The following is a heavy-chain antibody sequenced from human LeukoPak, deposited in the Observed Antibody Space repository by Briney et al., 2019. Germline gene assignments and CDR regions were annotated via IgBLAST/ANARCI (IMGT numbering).Heavy chain of an antibody. D-gene: IGHD1-1*01. Sequence: PGGSLGLSCAASGFTFSDYWMSWVRQAPGKGLEWVASIKFDESEKHYMDSVKGRFTISRDSAKSSLYLQMNSLRAEDTAVYFCARVTTNGYFEYWGQGSLVTVSP. CDR2: IKFDESEK. V-gene: IGHV3-7*04. CDR3: ARVTTNGYFEY. CDR1: GFTFSDYW. J-gene: IGHJ4*02.